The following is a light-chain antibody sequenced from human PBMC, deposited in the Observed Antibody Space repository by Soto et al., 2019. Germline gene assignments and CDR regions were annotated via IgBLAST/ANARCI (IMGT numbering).Light chain of an antibody. CDR2: GAY. V-gene: IGKV3-20*01. J-gene: IGKJ5*01. CDR3: QQYGGSPLIT. Sequence: EVVLTQSPGTLSLSLGERATLSCRASQSVSSSSLAWYQQKPSQAPRLLIYGAYKRATGIPDRFSGNGSGTDFSLTISRLEPEDFAVYYCQQYGGSPLITFGQGTRLEIK. CDR1: QSVSSSS.